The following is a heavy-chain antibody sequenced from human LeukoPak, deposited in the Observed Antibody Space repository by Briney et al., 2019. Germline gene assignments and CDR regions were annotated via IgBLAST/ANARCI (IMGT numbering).Heavy chain of an antibody. J-gene: IGHJ4*02. D-gene: IGHD5-18*01. CDR1: GNRFTYYW. CDR2: IYPGDSDT. V-gene: IGHV5-51*01. Sequence: GESLKISCKVSGNRFTYYWIAWVRQMPGKGLEWMGIIYPGDSDTKYSPSFQGQVTMSADKSTTTAYLQWSSLKASATAMYYCARSGSGYSYGYAYWGQGTLVTVSS. CDR3: ARSGSGYSYGYAY.